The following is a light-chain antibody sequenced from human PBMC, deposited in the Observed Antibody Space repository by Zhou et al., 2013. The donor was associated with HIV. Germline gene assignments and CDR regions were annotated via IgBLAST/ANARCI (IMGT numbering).Light chain of an antibody. CDR2: KAS. Sequence: DIQMTQSPSTLSASVGDSVTITCRASQNINMWLAWYQQSPGKAPKLLLYKASTLESGVPSRFSGSGSGTDFTLTITSLQPDDFATYYCQQYHSYSITFGQGTRLEIK. CDR1: QNINMW. CDR3: QQYHSYSIT. V-gene: IGKV1-5*03. J-gene: IGKJ5*01.